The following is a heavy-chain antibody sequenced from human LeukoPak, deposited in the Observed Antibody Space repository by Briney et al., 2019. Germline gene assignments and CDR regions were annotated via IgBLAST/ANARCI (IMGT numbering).Heavy chain of an antibody. Sequence: GSSVKASCKASGGTFSSYAISWVRQAPGQGLEWMGGIIPIFGTANYAQKFQGRVTITTDESTSTAYMELSSLRSEDTAVYYCARASSKEMATIGFDYWGQGTLVTVSS. CDR2: IIPIFGTA. CDR1: GGTFSSYA. J-gene: IGHJ4*02. V-gene: IGHV1-69*05. D-gene: IGHD5-24*01. CDR3: ARASSKEMATIGFDY.